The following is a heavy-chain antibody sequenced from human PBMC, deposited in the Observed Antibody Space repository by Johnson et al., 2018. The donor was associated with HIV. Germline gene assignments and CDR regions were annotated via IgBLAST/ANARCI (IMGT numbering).Heavy chain of an antibody. CDR3: AKGLRYFDWLGANDACDI. J-gene: IGHJ3*02. CDR1: GFAFSSFA. CDR2: ISGSGGST. D-gene: IGHD3-9*01. Sequence: VQLVESGGGLVQPGGSLRLSCAASGFAFSSFAVTWVRQAPGTGLEWVSAISGSGGSTYYADSVKGRFPISRDNSKKTLYLQMNSLRAEDTAVYYCAKGLRYFDWLGANDACDIWGQGTMVTVSS. V-gene: IGHV3-23*04.